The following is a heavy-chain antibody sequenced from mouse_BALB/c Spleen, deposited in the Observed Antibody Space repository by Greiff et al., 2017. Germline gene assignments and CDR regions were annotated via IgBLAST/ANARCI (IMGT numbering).Heavy chain of an antibody. D-gene: IGHD3-2*01. Sequence: EVQRVESGGGLVKPGGSLKLSCAASGFTFSSYTMSWVRQTPEKRLEWVATISSGGSYTYYPDSVKGRFTISRDNAKNTLYLQMSSLKSEDTAMYYCTRADSSGYVYYFDYWGQGTTLTVSS. CDR2: ISSGGSYT. V-gene: IGHV5-6-4*01. CDR1: GFTFSSYT. CDR3: TRADSSGYVYYFDY. J-gene: IGHJ2*01.